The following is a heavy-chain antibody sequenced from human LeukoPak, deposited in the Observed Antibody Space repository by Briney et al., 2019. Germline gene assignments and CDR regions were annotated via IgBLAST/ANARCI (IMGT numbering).Heavy chain of an antibody. V-gene: IGHV3-21*01. CDR2: ISSSSSYI. J-gene: IGHJ6*03. Sequence: GGSLRLSCAASGFTFSNYSMNWVRQAPGKGLEWVPSISSSSSYIYYADSVKGRFTISRDNAKNSLYLQMNSLRAEDTAVYYCARDTDCSGGSCYSSNDYYYYYMDVWGKGTTVTVSS. CDR3: ARDTDCSGGSCYSSNDYYYYYMDV. CDR1: GFTFSNYS. D-gene: IGHD2-15*01.